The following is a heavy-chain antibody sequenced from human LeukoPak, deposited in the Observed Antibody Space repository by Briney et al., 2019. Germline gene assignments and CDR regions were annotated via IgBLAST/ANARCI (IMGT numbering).Heavy chain of an antibody. D-gene: IGHD2-2*01. CDR3: ARDLYCSSTSCFYRGFDY. Sequence: ASVKVSCAASGYTFTSYYMHWVRQAPGQGLEWMGIINHSGGSTSYAQKFQGRVTMTRDTSTSTVYMELSSLRSEDTAVYYCARDLYCSSTSCFYRGFDYWGQGTLVTVSS. CDR1: GYTFTSYY. V-gene: IGHV1-46*01. CDR2: INHSGGST. J-gene: IGHJ4*02.